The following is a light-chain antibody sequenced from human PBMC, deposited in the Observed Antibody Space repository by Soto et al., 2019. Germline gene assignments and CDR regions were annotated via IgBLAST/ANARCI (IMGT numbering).Light chain of an antibody. V-gene: IGKV3-20*01. CDR3: QQYDSSPLT. J-gene: IGKJ4*01. CDR1: QSVSSSY. CDR2: GAS. Sequence: EIVLTQSPGTLSLSPGERATLSCRASQSVSSSYLAWYQQKPGQAPRLLIYGASSRATGIPDRFNGSGSGTDFTLTISRLEPEDFAVYNCQQYDSSPLTFGGGTKVDIK.